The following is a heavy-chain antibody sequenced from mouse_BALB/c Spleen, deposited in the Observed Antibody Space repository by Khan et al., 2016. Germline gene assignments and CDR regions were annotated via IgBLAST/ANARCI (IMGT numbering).Heavy chain of an antibody. CDR3: ARWRGNYGYFDV. CDR1: GYTFTNYG. CDR2: INTNTGEP. J-gene: IGHJ1*01. V-gene: IGHV9-3*02. D-gene: IGHD2-1*01. Sequence: QIQLVQSGPELKKPGETVKISCKASGYTFTNYGMNWVKQAPGKGLKWMGWINTNTGEPTYAEEFKGRFAFSLETSASTAYLQINNLKNEDTATXLSARWRGNYGYFDVWGAGTTVTVSS.